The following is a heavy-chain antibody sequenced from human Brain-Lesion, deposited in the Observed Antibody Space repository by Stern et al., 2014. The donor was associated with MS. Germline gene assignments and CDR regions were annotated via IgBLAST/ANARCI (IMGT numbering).Heavy chain of an antibody. J-gene: IGHJ4*02. CDR1: GGSFSGYY. CDR3: ARDVGGAFDY. CDR2: INHSGRI. D-gene: IGHD2-21*01. V-gene: IGHV4-34*01. Sequence: QVQLQQWGAGLLKPSATLSLTCGVYGGSFSGYYWTWLRQPPGKGLEWIGEINHSGRINNNPPLERRVTMSVDKSKNQLSLRLSSATAADTAVYYCARDVGGAFDYWGQGTLVTVSS.